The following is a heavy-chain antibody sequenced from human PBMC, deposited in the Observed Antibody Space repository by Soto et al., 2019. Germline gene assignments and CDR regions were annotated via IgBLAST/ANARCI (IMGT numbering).Heavy chain of an antibody. CDR3: AVLHSSSTSYIDC. J-gene: IGHJ4*02. V-gene: IGHV1-69*13. CDR2: IIPIFGTA. D-gene: IGHD6-13*01. Sequence: EASVKVSCKASGGTFSSYAISWVRQAPGQGLEWMGGIIPIFGTANYAQKFQGRVTITADESTSTAYMELSSLRSEDTAVYYCAVLHSSSTSYIDCWGQGALVTVSS. CDR1: GGTFSSYA.